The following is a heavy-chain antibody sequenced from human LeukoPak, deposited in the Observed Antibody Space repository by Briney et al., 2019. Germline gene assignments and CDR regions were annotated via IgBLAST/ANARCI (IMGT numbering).Heavy chain of an antibody. CDR3: ARVIVHQPVGVFYDSSGYPDY. J-gene: IGHJ4*02. V-gene: IGHV4-39*01. CDR2: IYYSGST. Sequence: SETLSLTCTVSGGSISSSSYYWGWIRQPPGKGLEWIGSIYYSGSTYYNPSLKSRVTISVDTSKNQFSLKLSSVTAADTAVYYCARVIVHQPVGVFYDSSGYPDYWGQGTLVTVSS. D-gene: IGHD3-22*01. CDR1: GGSISSSSYY.